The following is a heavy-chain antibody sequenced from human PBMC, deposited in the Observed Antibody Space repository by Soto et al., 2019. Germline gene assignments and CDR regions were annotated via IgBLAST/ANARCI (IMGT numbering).Heavy chain of an antibody. J-gene: IGHJ3*02. CDR1: GYTFTSYA. CDR3: ERDSSGSYVPNDASDI. Sequence: QVQLVQSGAEEKKPGASVKVSCKASGYTFTSYAMHWVRQAPGQRLEWMGWINAGNGNTKYSQKFQGRVTITRDTYASTAYMELSSLRSEDTAVYYCERDSSGSYVPNDASDIWGQGTMVTVSS. V-gene: IGHV1-3*05. D-gene: IGHD1-26*01. CDR2: INAGNGNT.